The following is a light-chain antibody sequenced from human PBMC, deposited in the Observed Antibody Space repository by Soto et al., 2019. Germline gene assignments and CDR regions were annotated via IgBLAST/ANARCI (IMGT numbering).Light chain of an antibody. V-gene: IGKV2-30*02. CDR2: KVS. CDR3: MQGIHWPRT. J-gene: IGKJ1*01. CDR1: QSLVHSDGNTY. Sequence: DVVMTQSPLSLPVTLGQPASISCRSSQSLVHSDGNTYLNWFQQRPGQSPRRLIYKVSNRDSGVPDRFSGSGSGRDFTLKISRVEAEDVGIYYCMQGIHWPRTFGQGTKVEIK.